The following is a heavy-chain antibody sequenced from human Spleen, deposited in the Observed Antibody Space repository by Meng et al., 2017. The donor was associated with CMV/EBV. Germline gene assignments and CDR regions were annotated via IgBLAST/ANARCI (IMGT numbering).Heavy chain of an antibody. Sequence: SETLSLTCAVYGGSFSSDYWSWIRQPPGQGLEWIGQINHSGSTNYNPSLKSRVTVSIDTSKNQVSLKLTSVTAADTAVYYCARRRPFFETNHGMDVWGQGTTVTVSS. D-gene: IGHD2-8*01. V-gene: IGHV4-34*01. CDR1: GGSFSSDY. CDR3: ARRRPFFETNHGMDV. J-gene: IGHJ6*02. CDR2: INHSGST.